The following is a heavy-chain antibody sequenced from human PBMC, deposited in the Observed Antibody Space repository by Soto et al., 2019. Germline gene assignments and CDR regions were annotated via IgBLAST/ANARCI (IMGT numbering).Heavy chain of an antibody. CDR3: AIADYYDSSGFYYDC. CDR1: GYIFTNHY. D-gene: IGHD3-22*01. V-gene: IGHV1-46*01. CDR2: INPSGGST. Sequence: QVQLVQSGAEVKKPGASVKVSCKASGYIFTNHYIHWVRQAPGQGVEWMGRINPSGGSTNYFQKLQGRITMSRDTSTSTVYMELSSLRSEDTAVYFCAIADYYDSSGFYYDCWGQGTLVTVSS. J-gene: IGHJ4*02.